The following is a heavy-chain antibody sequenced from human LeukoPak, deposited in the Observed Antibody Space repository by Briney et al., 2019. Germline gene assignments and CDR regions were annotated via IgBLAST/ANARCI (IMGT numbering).Heavy chain of an antibody. CDR2: IYHSGST. CDR1: GYSISGGYY. Sequence: SETLSLTCTVSGYSISGGYYWGWIRQPPGKGLEWIGNIYHSGSTNFNPSLKSRVNILLDTSKNQFSLRLSSVTAADTAVYYCARDYDFWSGYHAFDMWGQGTLVTVSS. D-gene: IGHD3-3*01. J-gene: IGHJ3*02. CDR3: ARDYDFWSGYHAFDM. V-gene: IGHV4-38-2*02.